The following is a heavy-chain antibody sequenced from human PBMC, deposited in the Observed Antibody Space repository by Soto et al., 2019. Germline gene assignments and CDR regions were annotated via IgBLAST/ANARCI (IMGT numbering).Heavy chain of an antibody. CDR1: GFTFGNYA. D-gene: IGHD2-15*01. J-gene: IGHJ4*02. CDR3: AKGGGSCCFEY. CDR2: ISGTADSS. V-gene: IGHV3-23*01. Sequence: GGSLRLSCEASGFTFGNYAMSWVRQAPGKGLEWVSSISGTADSSYYADSVKGRFNISRDNSKNTLYLQMNGLRADDTAEYYCAKGGGSCCFEYWGQGTLVTVSS.